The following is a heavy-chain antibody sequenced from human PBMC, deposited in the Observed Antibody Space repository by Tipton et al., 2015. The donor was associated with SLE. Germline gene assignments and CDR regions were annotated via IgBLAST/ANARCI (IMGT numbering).Heavy chain of an antibody. V-gene: IGHV4-38-2*01. Sequence: GLVKPSETLSLTCAVSGYSISSGYYWGWIRQPPGKGLEWIGSIYHSGSTYYNPSLKSRVTISVDTPKNQFSLKLSSVTAADTAVYSWARARGRGYFQPWAQGPLLTVPP. CDR3: ARARGRGYFQP. J-gene: IGHJ1*01. CDR1: GYSISSGYY. D-gene: IGHD3-10*01. CDR2: IYHSGST.